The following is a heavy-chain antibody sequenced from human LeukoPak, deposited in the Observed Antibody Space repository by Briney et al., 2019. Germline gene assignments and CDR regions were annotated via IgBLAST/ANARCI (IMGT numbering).Heavy chain of an antibody. D-gene: IGHD3-22*01. J-gene: IGHJ5*02. CDR3: AKGSSGYFVDL. Sequence: QSGGSLRLSCAASGFIFNNYGLIWVRQAPGKGLELVSAISNDGGGTNYADFVKGRFTISRDNSKNTLFLQMNSLRAEDTALYYCAKGSSGYFVDLWGQGTLVTVSS. CDR1: GFIFNNYG. V-gene: IGHV3-23*01. CDR2: ISNDGGGT.